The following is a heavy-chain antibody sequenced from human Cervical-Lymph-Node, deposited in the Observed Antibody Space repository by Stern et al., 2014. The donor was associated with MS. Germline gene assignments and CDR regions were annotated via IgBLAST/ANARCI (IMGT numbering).Heavy chain of an antibody. Sequence: VQLVESGAEVKKPGASVKVSCKTSGYSFTAYYIHWVRQAPGQGLEWMGRINPNSGGTHYSQNFQGRVTITRDTSISTAYMEVSRLTSDDTAVYYCAIASGGSSYFDHWGQGTLVTVSS. D-gene: IGHD1-26*01. CDR1: GYSFTAYY. J-gene: IGHJ4*02. CDR3: AIASGGSSYFDH. CDR2: INPNSGGT. V-gene: IGHV1-2*06.